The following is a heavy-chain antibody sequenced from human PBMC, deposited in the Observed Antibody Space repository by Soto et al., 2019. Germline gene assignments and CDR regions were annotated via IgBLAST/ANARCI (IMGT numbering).Heavy chain of an antibody. CDR2: INGDNGKT. V-gene: IGHV1-3*01. Sequence: ASVKVSCKTSGYTFTSYVMHWVRQAPGQRLEWMGRINGDNGKTKYSQKFQDRVIITRDTSASTVYMELSTLTSEDTAVYYCAREFQSLSSSWREYFHHWGQGTLVTVSS. CDR3: AREFQSLSSSWREYFHH. J-gene: IGHJ1*01. D-gene: IGHD6-13*01. CDR1: GYTFTSYV.